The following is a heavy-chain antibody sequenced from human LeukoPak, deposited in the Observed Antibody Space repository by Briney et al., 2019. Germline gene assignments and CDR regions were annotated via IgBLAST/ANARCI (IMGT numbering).Heavy chain of an antibody. V-gene: IGHV4-31*03. D-gene: IGHD4-11*01. CDR3: ATGGDYSNYTPFDY. CDR1: GGSISSGGYY. J-gene: IGHJ4*02. Sequence: PSETLSITCTVSGGSISSGGYYWSWIRQHPGKGLEWIGYIHYSGSTSYNPSLKSRVTISVDTSKNQFSLKLSSVTAADTAVYYCATGGDYSNYTPFDYWGQGTLVTVSS. CDR2: IHYSGST.